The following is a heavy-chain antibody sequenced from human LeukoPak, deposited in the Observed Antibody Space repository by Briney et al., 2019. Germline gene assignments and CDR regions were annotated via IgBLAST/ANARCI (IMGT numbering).Heavy chain of an antibody. CDR3: ARDLPPAPWNGMDV. CDR2: IRYDGTNK. D-gene: IGHD2-2*01. J-gene: IGHJ6*02. CDR1: GFTFSNYG. Sequence: GRSLRLSCAASGFTFSNYGMHWVRQAPGKGLEWVAFIRYDGTNKYYADSVKGRLTISRDNSKNTLYLQMNSLRPEDTAVYYCARDLPPAPWNGMDVWGQGTTVTVSS. V-gene: IGHV3-33*01.